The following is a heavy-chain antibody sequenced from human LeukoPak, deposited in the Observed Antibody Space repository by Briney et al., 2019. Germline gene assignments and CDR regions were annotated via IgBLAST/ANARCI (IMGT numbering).Heavy chain of an antibody. CDR1: GGSISSSSYY. Sequence: SETLSLTCTVSGGSISSSSYYWGWIRQPPGTGLEWIGSIYYSGSTYYNPSLKSRATISVDTSKNQFSLKLSSVTAADTAVYYCARITSSGYYIDYYYYYGMDVWGQGTTVTVSS. CDR3: ARITSSGYYIDYYYYYGMDV. J-gene: IGHJ6*02. V-gene: IGHV4-39*01. CDR2: IYYSGST. D-gene: IGHD3-22*01.